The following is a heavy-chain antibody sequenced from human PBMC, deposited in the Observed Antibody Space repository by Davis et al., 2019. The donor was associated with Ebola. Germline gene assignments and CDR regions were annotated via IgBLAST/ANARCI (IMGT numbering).Heavy chain of an antibody. CDR1: GFTFSSYS. V-gene: IGHV3-48*01. D-gene: IGHD1-7*01. Sequence: GESLKISCAASGFTFSSYSMNWVRQAPGKGLEWVSYISSSSSTIYYADSVKGRFTISRDNSKNTLYLQMNSLRAEDTAVYYCAKERYNWNYGTTRRWRWFDPWGQGTLVTVSS. CDR2: ISSSSSTI. J-gene: IGHJ5*02. CDR3: AKERYNWNYGTTRRWRWFDP.